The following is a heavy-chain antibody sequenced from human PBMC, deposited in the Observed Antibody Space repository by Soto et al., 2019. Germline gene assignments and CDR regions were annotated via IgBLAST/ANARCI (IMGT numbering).Heavy chain of an antibody. CDR1: GFTFSSYA. Sequence: GGSLRLSCAASGFTFSSYAMHWVRQAPGKGLEWVAVISYDGSNKYYADSVKGRFTISRDNSKNTLYLQMNSLRAEDTAVYYCARDHQASLEWLLLNYYYYGMDVWGQGTTVTVSS. CDR3: ARDHQASLEWLLLNYYYYGMDV. CDR2: ISYDGSNK. J-gene: IGHJ6*02. V-gene: IGHV3-30-3*01. D-gene: IGHD3-3*01.